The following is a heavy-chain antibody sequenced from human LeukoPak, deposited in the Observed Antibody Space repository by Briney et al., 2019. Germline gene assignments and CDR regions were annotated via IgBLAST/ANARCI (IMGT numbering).Heavy chain of an antibody. V-gene: IGHV4-34*01. D-gene: IGHD5-18*01. Sequence: TSETLSLTCAVYGGSFSGYYWSWIRQPPGKGLEWIGEINHSGSTNYNPSLKSRVTISVDTSKNQFSLKLSSVTAADTAVYYCARAGGYSYGYGIDYWGQGTLVTVSS. CDR2: INHSGST. CDR3: ARAGGYSYGYGIDY. CDR1: GGSFSGYY. J-gene: IGHJ4*02.